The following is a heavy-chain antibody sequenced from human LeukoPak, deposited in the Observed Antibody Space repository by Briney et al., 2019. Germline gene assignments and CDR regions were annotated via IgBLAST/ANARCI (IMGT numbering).Heavy chain of an antibody. CDR1: GGSISSYY. V-gene: IGHV4-59*01. J-gene: IGHJ4*02. CDR3: ARGGDDILTGPSYFDY. Sequence: SETLSLTCTVSGGSISSYYWSWIRQPPGKGLEWIGYIYYSGSTNYNPSLKSRVTISVDTSKNQFSLKLSSVTAADTAVYYCARGGDDILTGPSYFDYWGQGTLVTVSS. D-gene: IGHD3-9*01. CDR2: IYYSGST.